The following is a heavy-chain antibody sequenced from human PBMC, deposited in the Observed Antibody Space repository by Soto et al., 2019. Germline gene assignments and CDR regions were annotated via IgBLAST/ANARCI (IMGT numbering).Heavy chain of an antibody. D-gene: IGHD5-18*01. Sequence: QVQLVQSGAEVKKPESSLKVSCKAPGGTFSTYAISWVRQAPGQGLEWMGGIIPMFGTTNYAQRFQDRVTITADESTNTVYMALSSPRSEDTGVYFCASGIQLWLRRINNGYSGWGQGTLVTVSS. CDR2: IIPMFGTT. CDR1: GGTFSTYA. J-gene: IGHJ4*02. V-gene: IGHV1-69*12. CDR3: ASGIQLWLRRINNGYSG.